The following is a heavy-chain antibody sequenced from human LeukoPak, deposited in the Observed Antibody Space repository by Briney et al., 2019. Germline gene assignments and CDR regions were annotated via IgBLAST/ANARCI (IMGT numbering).Heavy chain of an antibody. D-gene: IGHD4-17*01. CDR3: AKEGTVTTFSGLGFDY. J-gene: IGHJ4*02. V-gene: IGHV3-30*18. CDR1: GFTFSSYG. Sequence: PGGSLRLSCAASGFTFSSYGMHWVRQAPGKGPEWVAVISYDGSNKYYVDSVKGRFTISRDNSKNTVYLQMNSLRAEDTAVYYCAKEGTVTTFSGLGFDYWGQGTLVTVSS. CDR2: ISYDGSNK.